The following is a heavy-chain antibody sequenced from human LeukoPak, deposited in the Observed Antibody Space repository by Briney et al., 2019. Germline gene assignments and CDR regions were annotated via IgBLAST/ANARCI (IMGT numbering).Heavy chain of an antibody. J-gene: IGHJ4*02. CDR3: AKRLSYYDSSGYFDY. V-gene: IGHV3-23*01. CDR1: GFTFSSYA. CDR2: ISSSGGST. Sequence: GGSLRLSCAASGFTFSSYAMSWVRQAPGKGLEWVSAISSSGGSTYYADSVKGRFTISRDNSKNTLYLQMNSLRAEDTAVYYCAKRLSYYDSSGYFDYWGQGTLVTVSS. D-gene: IGHD3-22*01.